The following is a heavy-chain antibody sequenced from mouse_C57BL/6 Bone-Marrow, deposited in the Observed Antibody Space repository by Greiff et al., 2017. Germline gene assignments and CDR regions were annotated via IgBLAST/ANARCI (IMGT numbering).Heavy chain of an antibody. CDR3: AKEGIYYGSSPYWYFDV. Sequence: VQLKQSGPELVKPGASVTISCKASGYSFTGYYMHLVKQSHGNILDWIGYIYPYNGVSSYNQKFKGNATLTVDKSSSTAYMELRSLTSEDSAVYYCAKEGIYYGSSPYWYFDVWGTGTTGTVSS. V-gene: IGHV1-31*01. CDR2: IYPYNGVS. CDR1: GYSFTGYY. D-gene: IGHD1-1*01. J-gene: IGHJ1*03.